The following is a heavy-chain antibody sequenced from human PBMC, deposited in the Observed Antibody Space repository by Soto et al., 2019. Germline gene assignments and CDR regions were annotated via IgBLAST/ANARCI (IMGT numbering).Heavy chain of an antibody. D-gene: IGHD3-22*01. Sequence: TSETLSLTCAVSGGSISSSNWWSWVRQPPGKGLEWIGEIYHSGSTNYNPSLKSRVTISVDKSKNQFSLKLSSVTAADTAVYYCASTGADYYDSSGYYVGDYWGQGTLVTVSS. V-gene: IGHV4-4*02. CDR1: GGSISSSNW. CDR2: IYHSGST. CDR3: ASTGADYYDSSGYYVGDY. J-gene: IGHJ4*02.